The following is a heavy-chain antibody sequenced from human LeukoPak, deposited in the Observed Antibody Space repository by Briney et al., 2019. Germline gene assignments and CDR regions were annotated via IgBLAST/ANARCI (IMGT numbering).Heavy chain of an antibody. CDR2: IYYSETA. CDR1: GGSITSSRNY. D-gene: IGHD2-21*02. CDR3: ARRGLAYCGGDCYNGLDPIDY. V-gene: IGHV4-39*01. J-gene: IGHJ4*02. Sequence: SETLSLTCSVSGGSITSSRNYWAWIRQPPGKGLEWIGSIYYSETANYNPSLKSRVTISLDTSKNQFSLKLSSVTAADTAVYYCARRGLAYCGGDCYNGLDPIDYWGQGTLVTVSS.